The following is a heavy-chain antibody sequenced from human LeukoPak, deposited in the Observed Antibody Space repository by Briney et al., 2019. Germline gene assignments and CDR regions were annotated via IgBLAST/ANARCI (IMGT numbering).Heavy chain of an antibody. CDR3: AKGYGSGWRTYFDY. Sequence: GGSLRLSCAASGFTFSSCAMSWVRQAPGKGLEWVSGIISTGGSTYYADSVKGRFTISRDNSKSTLSLQMDSLRAEDTAVYYCAKGYGSGWRTYFDYWGQGTLVTVSS. D-gene: IGHD6-19*01. J-gene: IGHJ4*02. V-gene: IGHV3-23*01. CDR1: GFTFSSCA. CDR2: IISTGGST.